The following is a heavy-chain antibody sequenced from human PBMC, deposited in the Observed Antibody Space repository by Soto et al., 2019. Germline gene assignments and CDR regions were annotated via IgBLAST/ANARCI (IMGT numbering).Heavy chain of an antibody. D-gene: IGHD3-10*01. CDR3: VRDLGRTDYKNNDIFDI. V-gene: IGHV3-33*01. Sequence: QVVESGGGVVQPGRSVTLSCATSGFTFRSCGLHWVRQAPGKGLEWVAVLWYDGITKYYSDSARGRFFISRDNSRNTLYLEMNSVRVEDTGVYYCVRDLGRTDYKNNDIFDIWGQGTKVTVSS. CDR2: LWYDGITK. J-gene: IGHJ3*02. CDR1: GFTFRSCG.